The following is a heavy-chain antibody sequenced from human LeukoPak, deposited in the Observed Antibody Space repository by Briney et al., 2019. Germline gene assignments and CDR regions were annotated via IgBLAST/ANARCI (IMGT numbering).Heavy chain of an antibody. V-gene: IGHV1-18*01. CDR3: ARDDVGQQLVPEYFQH. D-gene: IGHD6-13*01. J-gene: IGHJ1*01. Sequence: ASVKVSCKASGYTFTSYGISWVRQAPGQGLEWMGWISAYNGNTNYAQKLQGRVTMTTDTSTSTAYMELRSLRSDDTAVYYCARDDVGQQLVPEYFQHWGQGTLVTVSS. CDR2: ISAYNGNT. CDR1: GYTFTSYG.